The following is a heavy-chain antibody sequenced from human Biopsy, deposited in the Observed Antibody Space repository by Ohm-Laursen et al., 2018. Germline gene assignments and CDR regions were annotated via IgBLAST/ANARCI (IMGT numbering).Heavy chain of an antibody. CDR2: IKKDSSFK. J-gene: IGHJ3*01. CDR3: AREAVVATIDDGFDV. V-gene: IGHV3-7*01. CDR1: GFTFSSSW. Sequence: SLRLSCAASGFTFSSSWMHWVRQAPGKGLEWVANIKKDSSFKFYADSVRGRFTISRDNAKRSVFLQMNSLRAEDTAVYYCAREAVVATIDDGFDVWGQGTVVTVSS. D-gene: IGHD5-12*01.